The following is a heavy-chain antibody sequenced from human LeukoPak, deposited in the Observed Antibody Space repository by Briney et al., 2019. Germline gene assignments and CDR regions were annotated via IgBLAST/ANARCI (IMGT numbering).Heavy chain of an antibody. Sequence: SETLSLTCTVSGGSISSSSYCWGWIRQPPGKGLEWIGSIYYSGSTYYNPSLKSRVTISVDTSKNQFSLKLSSVTAADTAVYYCARHDYGDYGAFDIWGQGTMVTVSS. CDR3: ARHDYGDYGAFDI. CDR1: GGSISSSSYC. V-gene: IGHV4-39*01. D-gene: IGHD4-17*01. J-gene: IGHJ3*02. CDR2: IYYSGST.